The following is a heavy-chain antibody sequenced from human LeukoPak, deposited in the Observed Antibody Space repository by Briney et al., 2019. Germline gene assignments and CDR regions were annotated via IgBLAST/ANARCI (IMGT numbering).Heavy chain of an antibody. CDR1: EFTFDDYA. CDR3: AKGLYDYGDYTRSVNAFDI. D-gene: IGHD4-17*01. J-gene: IGHJ3*02. Sequence: GRSLRLSCAASEFTFDDYAMHWVRQAPGKGLEWVSGLNWNSGSIAYADSVKGRFTISRDNAKNSLFLQMNSLRAEDTALYYCAKGLYDYGDYTRSVNAFDIWGQGTMVTVSS. V-gene: IGHV3-9*01. CDR2: LNWNSGSI.